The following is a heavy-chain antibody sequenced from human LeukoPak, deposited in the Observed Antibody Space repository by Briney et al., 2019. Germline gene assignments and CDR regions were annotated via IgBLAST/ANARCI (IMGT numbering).Heavy chain of an antibody. D-gene: IGHD2-15*01. Sequence: PSETLSLTCAVYGESFSGYYWTWIRQPPGKGLEWIGEINHSGSTNYNPSLKSRVTISVDTSKNQFSLKLTSVTAADTAIYYCARPGGGPIRWGQGTLVTVSS. CDR3: ARPGGGPIR. CDR2: INHSGST. J-gene: IGHJ4*02. V-gene: IGHV4-34*01. CDR1: GESFSGYY.